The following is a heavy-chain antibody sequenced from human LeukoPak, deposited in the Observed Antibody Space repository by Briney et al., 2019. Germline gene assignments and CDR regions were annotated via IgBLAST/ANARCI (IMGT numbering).Heavy chain of an antibody. D-gene: IGHD3-9*01. J-gene: IGHJ5*02. Sequence: PSETLSLTCAVYGGPFSGYYWSWIRQPPGKGLEWIGEINHSGSTNYNPSLKSRVTISVDTSKNQFSLKLSSVTAADTAVYYCARGSNVLRYFDWLLPRNWFDPWGQGTLVTVSS. CDR1: GGPFSGYY. CDR2: INHSGST. CDR3: ARGSNVLRYFDWLLPRNWFDP. V-gene: IGHV4-34*01.